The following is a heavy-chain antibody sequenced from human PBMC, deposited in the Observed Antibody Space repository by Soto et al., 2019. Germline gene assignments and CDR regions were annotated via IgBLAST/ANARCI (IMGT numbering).Heavy chain of an antibody. V-gene: IGHV1-2*04. CDR1: GYTFTGYY. CDR3: ARDSPYVVSGSVVGYGMDV. D-gene: IGHD3-10*01. CDR2: INPNSGGT. J-gene: IGHJ6*02. Sequence: ASVKVSCKASGYTFTGYYMHWVRQAPGQGLEWMGWINPNSGGTNYAQKFQGWVTLTRDTSISTAYMELSRLRSDDTAVYYCARDSPYVVSGSVVGYGMDVWGQGTTVTVSS.